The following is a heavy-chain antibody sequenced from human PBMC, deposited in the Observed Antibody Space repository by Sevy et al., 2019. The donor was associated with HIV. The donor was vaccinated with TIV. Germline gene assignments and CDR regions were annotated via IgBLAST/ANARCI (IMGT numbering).Heavy chain of an antibody. J-gene: IGHJ4*02. CDR3: ARDLPPSATTVAHFDC. D-gene: IGHD4-17*01. Sequence: GESLKISCVASGFTLSSYEMNWVRQAPGKGLEWVSYISNSGTSMYYSDSVKGRFTISRDNARNSLYLQMNSLRAEDTAVYYCARDLPPSATTVAHFDCWGQGTLVTVSS. CDR1: GFTLSSYE. V-gene: IGHV3-48*03. CDR2: ISNSGTSM.